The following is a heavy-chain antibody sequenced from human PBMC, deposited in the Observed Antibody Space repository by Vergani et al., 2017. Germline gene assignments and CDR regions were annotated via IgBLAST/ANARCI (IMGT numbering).Heavy chain of an antibody. CDR3: ARSSYTYYYDSSGYYYGADFDY. J-gene: IGHJ4*02. V-gene: IGHV2-70*01. CDR1: GFSLSTSGMC. Sequence: QVTLRESGPALVKPTQTLTLTCTFSGFSLSTSGMCVSWIRQPPGKALEWLALIDWDDDKYYSTSLKTRRTISKDTSKNQVVLTMTNMDPVDTATYYCARSSYTYYYDSSGYYYGADFDYWGQGTLVTVSS. D-gene: IGHD3-22*01. CDR2: IDWDDDK.